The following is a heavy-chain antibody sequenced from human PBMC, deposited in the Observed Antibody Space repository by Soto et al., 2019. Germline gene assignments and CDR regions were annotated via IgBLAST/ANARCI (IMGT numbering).Heavy chain of an antibody. CDR1: GYTFTGYY. CDR2: INPNGGGT. CDR3: ARATYYYDSSGYYPPLPNAFDI. J-gene: IGHJ3*02. D-gene: IGHD3-22*01. Sequence: ASVKVSCKASGYTFTGYYMHWVRQAPGQGLEWMGWINPNGGGTNYAQKFQGRVTMTRDTSISTAYMELSRLRSDDTAVYYCARATYYYDSSGYYPPLPNAFDIWGLGTMVTVSS. V-gene: IGHV1-2*02.